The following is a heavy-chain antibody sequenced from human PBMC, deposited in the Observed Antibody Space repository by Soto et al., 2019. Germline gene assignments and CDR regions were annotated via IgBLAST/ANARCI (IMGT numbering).Heavy chain of an antibody. Sequence: GASVKVSCKASGGTFSSYAISWVRQAPGQGLEWMGGIIPIFGTANYAQKFQGRVTITADESTSTAYMELSSLRSEDTAVYYCAKGIAVAGRAYFDYWGQGTLVTVSS. CDR1: GGTFSSYA. D-gene: IGHD6-19*01. CDR3: AKGIAVAGRAYFDY. J-gene: IGHJ4*02. CDR2: IIPIFGTA. V-gene: IGHV1-69*13.